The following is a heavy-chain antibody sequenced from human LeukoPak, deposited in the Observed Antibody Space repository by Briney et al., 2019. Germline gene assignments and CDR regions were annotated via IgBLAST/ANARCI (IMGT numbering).Heavy chain of an antibody. CDR1: GFTFGSYA. CDR2: ISGSGGST. J-gene: IGHJ4*02. Sequence: GGSLRLSCAASGFTFGSYAMGWVRQAPGKGLEWVSAISGSGGSTYYADSVKGRFTISRDNSKNTLYLQMNSLRAEDTAVYYRAKTEEYYYDSSGYDYWGQGTLVTVSS. CDR3: AKTEEYYYDSSGYDY. D-gene: IGHD3-22*01. V-gene: IGHV3-23*01.